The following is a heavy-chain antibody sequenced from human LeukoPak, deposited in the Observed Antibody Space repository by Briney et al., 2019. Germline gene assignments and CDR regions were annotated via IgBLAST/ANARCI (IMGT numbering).Heavy chain of an antibody. CDR3: ARGDRNGWYFDD. J-gene: IGHJ4*02. Sequence: GGSLRLSCAASGSTFDSYGMSWVRQAPGKGLEWVSGINLNGGSTGYADSVKVRFTISRDNGKNSLFLQMNNLRDEDTALYYCARGDRNGWYFDDWGQGVLVTVSS. CDR1: GSTFDSYG. V-gene: IGHV3-20*04. CDR2: INLNGGST. D-gene: IGHD6-19*01.